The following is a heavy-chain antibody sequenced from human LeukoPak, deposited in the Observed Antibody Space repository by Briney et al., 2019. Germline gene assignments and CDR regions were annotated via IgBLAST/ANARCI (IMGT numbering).Heavy chain of an antibody. Sequence: GASAKVSCKASGGTFSSYAISWVRQAPGQGLEWMGGIIPIFGTANYAQKFQGRVTITTDESTSTAYMELSSLRSEDTAVYYCARAFKGYDYVYMDVWGKGTTVTASS. J-gene: IGHJ6*03. V-gene: IGHV1-69*05. D-gene: IGHD5-12*01. CDR3: ARAFKGYDYVYMDV. CDR1: GGTFSSYA. CDR2: IIPIFGTA.